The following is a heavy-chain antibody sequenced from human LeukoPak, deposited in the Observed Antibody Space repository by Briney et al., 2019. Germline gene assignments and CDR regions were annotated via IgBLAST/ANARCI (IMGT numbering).Heavy chain of an antibody. D-gene: IGHD3-9*01. Sequence: SETLSLTCTVSDGSISNYYWSWIRQPLGKGLEWIGYIYNSGNSNYNPSLKGRVTISVDTSKSQFSLHLRSVTAADTAVYFCARGLRYFGWLSSRAYYYYMDVWGTGTTVTVS. V-gene: IGHV4-59*01. J-gene: IGHJ6*03. CDR3: ARGLRYFGWLSSRAYYYYMDV. CDR1: DGSISNYY. CDR2: IYNSGNS.